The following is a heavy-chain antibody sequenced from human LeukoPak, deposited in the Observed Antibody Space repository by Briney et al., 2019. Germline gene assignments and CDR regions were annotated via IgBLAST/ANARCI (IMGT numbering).Heavy chain of an antibody. D-gene: IGHD5-18*01. CDR1: GYTFTSYA. V-gene: IGHV1-3*01. Sequence: ASVKVSCKASGYTFTSYAMHWVRQAPGQRLEWMGWINAGNGNTKYSQKFQGRVTITRDTSASTAYMELSSLRSEDTAVYYCAREDHIVDTAMVTDYWGQGTLVTVSS. CDR3: AREDHIVDTAMVTDY. CDR2: INAGNGNT. J-gene: IGHJ4*02.